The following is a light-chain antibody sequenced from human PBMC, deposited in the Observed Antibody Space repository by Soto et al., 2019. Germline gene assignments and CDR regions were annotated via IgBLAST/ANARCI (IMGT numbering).Light chain of an antibody. CDR2: DAS. CDR1: QSVSSY. J-gene: IGKJ2*01. V-gene: IGKV3-11*01. Sequence: EIVLTQSPATLSLSPGERATLSSRASQSVSSYLAWYQQKPGQAPRLLIDDASNRATGIPARFSGSGSGTDFTLTISSLEPEDFAIYYCQQRSNWPYTFGQGTKLEIK. CDR3: QQRSNWPYT.